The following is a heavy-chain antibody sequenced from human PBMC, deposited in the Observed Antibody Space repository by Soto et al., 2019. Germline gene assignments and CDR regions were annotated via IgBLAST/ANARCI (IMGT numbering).Heavy chain of an antibody. CDR1: GGSISSGGYY. Sequence: QVQLQESGPGLVKPSQTLSLTCTVSGGSISSGGYYWSWIRQHPGKGLEWIGYIYYSGSTYYNPSLKSRVTISVDTSKNQFSLKLSSVTAADTAVYYCARRVEMATDDAFDIWGQGTMVTVSS. CDR3: ARRVEMATDDAFDI. V-gene: IGHV4-31*03. J-gene: IGHJ3*02. CDR2: IYYSGST. D-gene: IGHD5-12*01.